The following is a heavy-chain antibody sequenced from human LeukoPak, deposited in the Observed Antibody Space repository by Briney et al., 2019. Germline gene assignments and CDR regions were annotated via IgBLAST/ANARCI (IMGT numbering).Heavy chain of an antibody. D-gene: IGHD5-18*01. Sequence: SVKVSCKASGGTFSSYSISWVRQAPGQGLEWMGRIIPIFGTANYAQKFQGRVTITTDESTSTAYMELSSLRSEDTAVYYCARDRVEYSYAHNFDYWGQGPLVTVSS. J-gene: IGHJ4*02. CDR1: GGTFSSYS. CDR2: IIPIFGTA. CDR3: ARDRVEYSYAHNFDY. V-gene: IGHV1-69*05.